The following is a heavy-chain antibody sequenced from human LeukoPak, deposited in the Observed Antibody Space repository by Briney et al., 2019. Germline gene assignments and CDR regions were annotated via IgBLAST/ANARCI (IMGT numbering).Heavy chain of an antibody. V-gene: IGHV4-30-4*01. CDR3: ARDYNWNKNGMDV. D-gene: IGHD1-1*01. Sequence: SETLSLTCTVSGGSISSGDYYWSWIRQPPGKGLEWIGYIYYSGSTYYNPSLKSRVTISVDTSKDQFSLKLSSVTAADTAVYYCARDYNWNKNGMDVWGQGTTVTVSS. CDR1: GGSISSGDYY. J-gene: IGHJ6*02. CDR2: IYYSGST.